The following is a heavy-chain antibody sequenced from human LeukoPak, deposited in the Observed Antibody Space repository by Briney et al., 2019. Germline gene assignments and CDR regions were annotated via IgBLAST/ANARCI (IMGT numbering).Heavy chain of an antibody. Sequence: PGGSLRLSCAASGFTFSSYAMHWVRQAPGKGLEWVAVISYDGSNKYYADSVKGRFTISRGNSKNTLYLQMNSLRAEDTAVYYCARDPFGDSAAGTGWWFDPWGQGTLVTVSS. CDR2: ISYDGSNK. D-gene: IGHD6-13*01. J-gene: IGHJ5*02. V-gene: IGHV3-30*04. CDR1: GFTFSSYA. CDR3: ARDPFGDSAAGTGWWFDP.